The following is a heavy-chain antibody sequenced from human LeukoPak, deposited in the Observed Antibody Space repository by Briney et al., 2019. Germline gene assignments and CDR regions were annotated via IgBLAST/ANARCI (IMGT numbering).Heavy chain of an antibody. CDR3: TTDVSVFGVYYFDY. V-gene: IGHV3-15*01. J-gene: IGHJ4*02. Sequence: PGGSLRLSCAASGFTFSNARMSWVRQAPGKGLEWVGRIKSKTDGGTTDYAAPVKGRFTISRDDSKNTLYLQMNSLKTEDTAVYYCTTDVSVFGVYYFDYWGQGTLVTVSS. CDR2: IKSKTDGGTT. CDR1: GFTFSNAR. D-gene: IGHD3-16*01.